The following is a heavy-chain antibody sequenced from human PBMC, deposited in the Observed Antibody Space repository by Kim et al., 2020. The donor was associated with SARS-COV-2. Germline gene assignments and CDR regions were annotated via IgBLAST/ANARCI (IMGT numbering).Heavy chain of an antibody. D-gene: IGHD3-10*01. CDR2: IYPGDSDT. V-gene: IGHV5-51*01. J-gene: IGHJ6*02. CDR1: GYSFTSYW. CDR3: ARRQYGSGSYSRYYYYGMDV. Sequence: GESLKISCKGSGYSFTSYWIGWVRQMPGKGLECMGIIYPGDSDTRYSPSFQGQVTISADKSISTAYLQWSSLKASDTAMYYCARRQYGSGSYSRYYYYGMDVWGQGTTVTVSS.